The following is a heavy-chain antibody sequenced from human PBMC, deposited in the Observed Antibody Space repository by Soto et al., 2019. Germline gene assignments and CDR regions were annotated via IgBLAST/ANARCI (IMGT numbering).Heavy chain of an antibody. CDR1: GGSIYTYY. J-gene: IGHJ1*01. CDR3: ARTDYDSSGYYYVPAEYFQH. D-gene: IGHD3-22*01. CDR2: ISDGGST. V-gene: IGHV4-59*12. Sequence: SETLSLTCNVSGGSIYTYYWNWIRQSPGKGLEWIGYISDGGSTNCNPSLKSRVTISVDKSKNQFSLKLSSVTAADTAVYYCARTDYDSSGYYYVPAEYFQHWGQGTLVTVSS.